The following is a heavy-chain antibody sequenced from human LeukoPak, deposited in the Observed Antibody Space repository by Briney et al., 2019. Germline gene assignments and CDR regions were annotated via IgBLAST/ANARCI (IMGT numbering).Heavy chain of an antibody. J-gene: IGHJ6*03. CDR2: IKQDESEK. CDR1: GFTFSSYR. V-gene: IGHV3-7*01. D-gene: IGHD1-26*01. Sequence: PGGSLRLSCAASGFTFSSYRMSWVRQAPGKGLEWVANIKQDESEKYYVDSVKGRFTISRDNAKNSLYLQMNSLRAEDTAVYYCARDPYSGNYGDYYYYYMDVWGKGTTVTISS. CDR3: ARDPYSGNYGDYYYYYMDV.